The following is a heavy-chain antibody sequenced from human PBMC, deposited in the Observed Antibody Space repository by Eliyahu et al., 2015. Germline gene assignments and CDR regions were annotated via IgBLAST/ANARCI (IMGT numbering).Heavy chain of an antibody. J-gene: IGHJ4*02. V-gene: IGHV3-23*01. Sequence: EVQLLESGGGLVQPGGSLRLSCAASGFTFRSYAMSWVRQASGKGLEWVSGISASGGHTYYADSVKGRFTISRDNSKKTLYLQMSSLRDEDTAIYYCAKDSPEGLLHDPLYWGQGTLVTVSS. CDR3: AKDSPEGLLHDPLY. CDR2: ISASGGHT. CDR1: GFTFRSYA.